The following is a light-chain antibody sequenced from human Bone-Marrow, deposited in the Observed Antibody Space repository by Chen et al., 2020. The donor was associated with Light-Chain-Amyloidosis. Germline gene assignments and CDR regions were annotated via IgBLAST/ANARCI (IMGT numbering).Light chain of an antibody. J-gene: IGKJ1*01. CDR3: QQYYRYPWT. Sequence: AIRITQSPSSLSAPTGDRVTITCRASQGISSYLAWYQQKPGKAPKLLIYAASTLQSGVPSRFSGSGSGTDFTLTISCLQSEDFATYYCQQYYRYPWTFGQGTKVEI. V-gene: IGKV1-8*01. CDR2: AAS. CDR1: QGISSY.